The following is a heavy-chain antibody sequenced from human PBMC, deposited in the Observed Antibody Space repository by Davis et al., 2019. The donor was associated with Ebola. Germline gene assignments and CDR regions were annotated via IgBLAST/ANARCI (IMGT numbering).Heavy chain of an antibody. CDR3: VAQGHISYYYGMDV. CDR2: IYFSGTT. CDR1: GGSISSSSYY. Sequence: MPSETLSLTCSVPGGSISSSSYYWGWIRQPPGKGLEWIGNIYFSGTTYYKSSLRGRVTISVDTSKNQFSLKLNSVTAADTAVYYCVAQGHISYYYGMDVWGQGTTVTVSS. J-gene: IGHJ6*02. V-gene: IGHV4-39*01.